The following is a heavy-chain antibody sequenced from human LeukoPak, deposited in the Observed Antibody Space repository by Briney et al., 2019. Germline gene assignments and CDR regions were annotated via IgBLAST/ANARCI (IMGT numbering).Heavy chain of an antibody. CDR3: AKDGYDSSGYYGYFDY. Sequence: QTGGSLRLSCAASGFTFSSYAMSWVRQAPGKGQEWVSAISGSGGSTYYADSVKGRFTISRDNSKNTLYLQMNSLRAEDTAVYYCAKDGYDSSGYYGYFDYWGQGTLVTVSS. CDR1: GFTFSSYA. V-gene: IGHV3-23*01. J-gene: IGHJ4*02. CDR2: ISGSGGST. D-gene: IGHD3-22*01.